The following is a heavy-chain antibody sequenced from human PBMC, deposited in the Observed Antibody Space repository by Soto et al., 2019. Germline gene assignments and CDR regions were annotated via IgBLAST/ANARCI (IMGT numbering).Heavy chain of an antibody. D-gene: IGHD3-10*01. V-gene: IGHV3-11*06. Sequence: GGSLRLSCAASGFTFSDYYMSWIRQAPGKGLEWVSYISSSSSYTNYADSVKGRFTISRDNAKNSLYLQMNSLRAEDTAVYYCARESHSFYGSGSYYYYYYMDVWGKGTTVTVSS. CDR3: ARESHSFYGSGSYYYYYYMDV. J-gene: IGHJ6*03. CDR1: GFTFSDYY. CDR2: ISSSSSYT.